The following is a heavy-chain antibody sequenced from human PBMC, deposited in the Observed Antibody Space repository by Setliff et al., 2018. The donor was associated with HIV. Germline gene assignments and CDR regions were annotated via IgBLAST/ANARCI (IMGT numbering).Heavy chain of an antibody. Sequence: GASVKVSCKASGGTFSIHAISWVRQAPGQGLEWMGGIIPILGMSIYAQKFQGRVTITADESTSTAYMELSSLRSDDTAVYYCARGGVCTSTSCGGNYYYGMDVWGQGTKVTVS. CDR3: ARGGVCTSTSCGGNYYYGMDV. V-gene: IGHV1-69*10. CDR2: IIPILGMS. D-gene: IGHD2-2*01. CDR1: GGTFSIHA. J-gene: IGHJ6*02.